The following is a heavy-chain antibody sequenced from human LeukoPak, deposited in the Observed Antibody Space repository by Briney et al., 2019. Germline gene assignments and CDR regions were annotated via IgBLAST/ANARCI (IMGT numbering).Heavy chain of an antibody. CDR3: ARDPPPGSSLPDAFDI. Sequence: SQTLSLTCTVSGGSISSGGYYWSWIRQHPGKGLEWIGYIYYSGSTYYNPSLKSRVTISVDTSKNQFSLKLSSVTAADTAVYYCARDPPPGSSLPDAFDIWGQGTMVTVSS. V-gene: IGHV4-31*03. CDR1: GGSISSGGYY. J-gene: IGHJ3*02. D-gene: IGHD6-13*01. CDR2: IYYSGST.